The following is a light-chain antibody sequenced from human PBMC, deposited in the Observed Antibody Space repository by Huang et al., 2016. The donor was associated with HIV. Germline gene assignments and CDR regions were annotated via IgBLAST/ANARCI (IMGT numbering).Light chain of an antibody. Sequence: PATLSVSPGERATLSCRASQSVSSNLAWYKQKPGQAPRLLIYGASTRATGIPARFSGSGSGTEFTLTISSLQSEDFAVYYCQQYNNWPGTFGQGTKVEIK. CDR2: GAS. CDR1: QSVSSN. V-gene: IGKV3-15*01. CDR3: QQYNNWPGT. J-gene: IGKJ1*01.